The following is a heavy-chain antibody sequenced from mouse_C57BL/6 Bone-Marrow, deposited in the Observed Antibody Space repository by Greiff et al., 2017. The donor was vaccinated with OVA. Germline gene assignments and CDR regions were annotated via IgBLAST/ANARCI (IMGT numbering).Heavy chain of an antibody. V-gene: IGHV2-6*01. CDR2: IWGVGST. Sequence: VQLVESGPGLVAPSQSLSITCTVSGFSLTRYGVDWVRQSPGKGLEWLGVIWGVGSTNYNSALKSRLSISKDNSKSQVFLKMNSLQTADTAMYYCASGGSSYPFAYWGQGTLVTVSA. CDR3: ASGGSSYPFAY. J-gene: IGHJ3*01. D-gene: IGHD1-1*01. CDR1: GFSLTRYG.